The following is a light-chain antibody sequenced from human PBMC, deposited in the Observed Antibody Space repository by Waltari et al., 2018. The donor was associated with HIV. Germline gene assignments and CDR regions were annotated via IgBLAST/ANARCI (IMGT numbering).Light chain of an antibody. J-gene: IGKJ2*01. V-gene: IGKV4-1*01. CDR3: QQYYDAPYP. CDR2: WAA. Sequence: DIVMSQSPDSLAVSLGERATINCKSSQSILSTAGHRTYLAWDQQRPGQAPNLLIYWAATRESGVPCRFSGSGSGTDFTRAIMCLQAEDVAVDYCQQYYDAPYPFGQGTKLDI. CDR1: QSILSTAGHRTY.